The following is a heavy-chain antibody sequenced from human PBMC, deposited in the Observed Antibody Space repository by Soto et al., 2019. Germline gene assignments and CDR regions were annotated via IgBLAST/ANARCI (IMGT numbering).Heavy chain of an antibody. Sequence: SVKVSCKASGGTFNNYAISWVRQAPGQGLEWMGGIIPIFNTANYAQKFQGRVTLTADESTSTAYMELSSLRSEDTAIYYCARDTIFGVVIIGWFDPWGQGTLVTSPQ. D-gene: IGHD3-3*01. CDR2: IIPIFNTA. J-gene: IGHJ5*02. V-gene: IGHV1-69*13. CDR3: ARDTIFGVVIIGWFDP. CDR1: GGTFNNYA.